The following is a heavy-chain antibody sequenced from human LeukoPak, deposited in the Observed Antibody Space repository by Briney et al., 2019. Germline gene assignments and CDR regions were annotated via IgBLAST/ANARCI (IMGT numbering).Heavy chain of an antibody. V-gene: IGHV3-21*01. CDR2: ISSSSSYI. CDR1: GFIFSSYT. J-gene: IGHJ4*02. Sequence: GGSLRLSCAASGFIFSSYTMNWVRQAPGKGLEWVSSISSSSSYIYYADSVKGRFTISRDDAKNSLYLQMNSLRVEDTAVYYRARSADMGLQLTWLKYWGQGILVTVSS. D-gene: IGHD5-24*01. CDR3: ARSADMGLQLTWLKY.